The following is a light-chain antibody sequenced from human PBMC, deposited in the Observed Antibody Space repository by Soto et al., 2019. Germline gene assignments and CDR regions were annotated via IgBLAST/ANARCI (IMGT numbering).Light chain of an antibody. J-gene: IGKJ1*01. CDR2: GTS. CDR3: QQYEAVVT. CDR1: QSLSTSY. Sequence: DIVLTQSPGTLSLSPGERATLSCRASQSLSTSYLAWYQQKPGQAPRLLTYGTSSRASGIPDRFSGSGSGTDFTLTISRLEPEDVAVYYCQQYEAVVTFGQGTKVEI. V-gene: IGKV3-20*01.